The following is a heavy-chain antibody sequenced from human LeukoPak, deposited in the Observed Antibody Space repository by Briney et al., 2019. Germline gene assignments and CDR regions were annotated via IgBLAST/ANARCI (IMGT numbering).Heavy chain of an antibody. J-gene: IGHJ4*02. D-gene: IGHD6-25*01. CDR1: GFTFAGYG. CDR2: LSGSGGES. Sequence: GGSLRLSCAASGFTFAGYGMTWVRQAPGKGLEWVSALSGSGGESYYADSVKGRFTISRENSKNTLFLQMDSLRAEDTAVYYCAHSSGRSYWGQGTLVTVSS. CDR3: AHSSGRSY. V-gene: IGHV3-23*01.